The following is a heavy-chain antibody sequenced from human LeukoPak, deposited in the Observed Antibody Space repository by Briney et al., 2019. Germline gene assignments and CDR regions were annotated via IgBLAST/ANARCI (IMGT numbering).Heavy chain of an antibody. CDR1: GFTFSSYE. CDR3: ARDRGARYFDWLGMVFDY. J-gene: IGHJ4*02. CDR2: ISSSGSTI. V-gene: IGHV3-48*03. D-gene: IGHD3-9*01. Sequence: GGSLRLSCAASGFTFSSYEMNWVRQAPGKGLEWVSYISSSGSTIYYADSVKGRFTISRDNAKNSLYLQMNSLRAEDTAGYYCARDRGARYFDWLGMVFDYWGQGTLVTVSS.